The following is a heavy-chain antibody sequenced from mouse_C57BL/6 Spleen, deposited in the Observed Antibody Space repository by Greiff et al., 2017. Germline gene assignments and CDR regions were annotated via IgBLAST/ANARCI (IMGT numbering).Heavy chain of an antibody. V-gene: IGHV1-53*01. CDR3: RYYYGSSYYFDY. D-gene: IGHD1-1*01. J-gene: IGHJ2*01. CDR1: GYTFTSYW. Sequence: QVQLQQPGTELVKPGASVKLSCKASGYTFTSYWMHWVKQRPGQGLEWIGNINPSNGGTNYTEKFKSKATLTVDKSSSTAYMQLSILTSEDSAVYYCRYYYGSSYYFDYWGQGTTLTVSS. CDR2: INPSNGGT.